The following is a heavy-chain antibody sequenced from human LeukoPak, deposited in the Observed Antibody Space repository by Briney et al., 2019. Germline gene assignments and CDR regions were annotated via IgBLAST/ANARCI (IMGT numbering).Heavy chain of an antibody. CDR3: ANEAGPKGNPFFDF. J-gene: IGHJ4*02. Sequence: PGGSLRLSCAASAFASTAHGIAWVRQSPGKGLEWVSTISGDRTNTHYADSVRGRFTISSDNSKKTVYLQMNSLTVEDTALYFCANEAGPKGNPFFDFWGQGTLVTVSS. CDR2: ISGDRTNT. V-gene: IGHV3-23*01. CDR1: AFASTAHG.